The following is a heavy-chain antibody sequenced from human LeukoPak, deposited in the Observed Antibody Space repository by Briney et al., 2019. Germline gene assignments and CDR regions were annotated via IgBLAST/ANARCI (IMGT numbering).Heavy chain of an antibody. J-gene: IGHJ4*02. Sequence: ASVKVSCKGSVYTLTELSMHWVRQAPGKGLEWMGGFDPEDGETIYAQKFQGRVTMTEDTSTDTAYMELSSLRSEDTAVYYCVTLKGWSFDYWGQGTLVTVSS. CDR3: VTLKGWSFDY. V-gene: IGHV1-24*01. CDR2: FDPEDGET. CDR1: VYTLTELS. D-gene: IGHD2-8*01.